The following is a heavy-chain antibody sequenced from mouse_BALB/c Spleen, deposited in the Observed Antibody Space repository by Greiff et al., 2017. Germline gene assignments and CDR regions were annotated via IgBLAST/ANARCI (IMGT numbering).Heavy chain of an antibody. Sequence: EVQLVESGGDLVKPGGSLKLSCAASGFTFSSYGMSWVRQTPDKRLEWVATISSGGSYTYYPDSVKGRFTISRDNAKNTLYLQMSSLKSEDTAMYYCARHNGDGNHWYFDVWGAGTTVTVSS. V-gene: IGHV5-6*01. D-gene: IGHD2-1*01. CDR1: GFTFSSYG. CDR2: ISSGGSYT. J-gene: IGHJ1*01. CDR3: ARHNGDGNHWYFDV.